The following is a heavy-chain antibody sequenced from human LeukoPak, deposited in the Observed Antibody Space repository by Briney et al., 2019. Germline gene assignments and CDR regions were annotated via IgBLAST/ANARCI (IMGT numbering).Heavy chain of an antibody. CDR3: ARVIYDYGDYRLYYGMDV. D-gene: IGHD4-17*01. CDR1: GFILSDYN. J-gene: IGHJ6*04. Sequence: GGSLRLSCAASGFILSDYNMNWVRQAPGKGLEWVSYISSSSSYTNYADSVKGRFTISRDNAKNSLYLQMNSLRAEDTAVYYCARVIYDYGDYRLYYGMDVWGKGTTVTVSS. CDR2: ISSSSSYT. V-gene: IGHV3-11*06.